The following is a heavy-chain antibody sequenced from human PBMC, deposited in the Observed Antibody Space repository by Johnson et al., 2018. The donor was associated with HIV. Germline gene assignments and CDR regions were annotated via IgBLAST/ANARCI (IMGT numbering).Heavy chain of an antibody. Sequence: QVQLVESGGGVVQPGRSLRLSCAASGFTFSSYAMHWVRQAPGKGLEWVAVISYDGSNKYYAASVTGRFTISRDNSKNTLDLQMHSLRAEDTAVYYCARPRPMRVVAKVAFDIWGQGTMVTVSS. CDR3: ARPRPMRVVAKVAFDI. V-gene: IGHV3-30-3*01. D-gene: IGHD3-22*01. CDR2: ISYDGSNK. CDR1: GFTFSSYA. J-gene: IGHJ3*02.